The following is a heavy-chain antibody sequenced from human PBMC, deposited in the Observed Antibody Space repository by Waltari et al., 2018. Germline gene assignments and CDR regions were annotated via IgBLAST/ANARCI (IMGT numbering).Heavy chain of an antibody. Sequence: EVRLAESGGGLVKPGGSLGVSCTASGFDFRDYDMNWVRQAPGTGLEWVSSIGGTHSNIFYADSVKGRFTVSRDNAKNSLYLQMDNLRAEDSGLYFCTRDLYGSGGDWFDPWGQGTLVTVSS. V-gene: IGHV3-21*03. CDR3: TRDLYGSGGDWFDP. J-gene: IGHJ5*02. CDR2: IGGTHSNI. D-gene: IGHD3-10*01. CDR1: GFDFRDYD.